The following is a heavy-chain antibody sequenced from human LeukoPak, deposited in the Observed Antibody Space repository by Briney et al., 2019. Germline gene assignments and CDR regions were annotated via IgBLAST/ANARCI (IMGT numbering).Heavy chain of an antibody. Sequence: PSETLSLTCAVYGGFFSGYYWSWIRQPPGKGLEWIGEINHSGSTNYNPSLKSRVTISVDTSKNQFSLKLSSVTAADTAVYYCARGPPMRYQRWVRAFDIWGQGTMVTVSS. CDR3: ARGPPMRYQRWVRAFDI. CDR2: INHSGST. J-gene: IGHJ3*02. CDR1: GGFFSGYY. V-gene: IGHV4-34*01. D-gene: IGHD2-2*01.